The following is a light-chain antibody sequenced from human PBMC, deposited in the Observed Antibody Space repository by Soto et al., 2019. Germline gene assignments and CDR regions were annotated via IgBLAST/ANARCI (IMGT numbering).Light chain of an antibody. J-gene: IGKJ4*02. CDR1: QSISSW. Sequence: DIQMTQSPSTLSASVGDRVTITCRASQSISSWLAWYQQKPGKAPKLLIYKASSLETGVPSRFSGSGSGTEFTLTISILQPDDFATYYCQQYGDYTTFGRGTKVEIK. CDR3: QQYGDYTT. V-gene: IGKV1-5*03. CDR2: KAS.